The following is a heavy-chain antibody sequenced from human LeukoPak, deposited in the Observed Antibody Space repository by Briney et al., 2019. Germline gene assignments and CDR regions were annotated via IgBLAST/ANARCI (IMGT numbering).Heavy chain of an antibody. V-gene: IGHV3-48*03. CDR2: ISSSGSTI. CDR1: GFTFSSYE. CDR3: ARTLSSGYSKDY. Sequence: TGGSLRLSCAASGFTFSSYEMNWVRQAPGKGLEWVSYISSSGSTIYYADSVKGRFTISRDNAKNSLYLQMNSLRAEDTAVYYCARTLSSGYSKDYWGQGTLVTVSS. D-gene: IGHD3-22*01. J-gene: IGHJ4*02.